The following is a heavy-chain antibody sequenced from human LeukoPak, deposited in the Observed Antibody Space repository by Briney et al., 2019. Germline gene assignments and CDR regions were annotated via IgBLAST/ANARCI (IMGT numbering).Heavy chain of an antibody. CDR1: GYTLTELS. Sequence: ASVKVSCKVSGYTLTELSMHWVRQAPGKGLEWMGGFDPEDGETIYAQKFQGRVTMTEDTSTDTAYMELSSLRSEDTAVYYCARLLSIDYGDYQLGMDAFDIWGQGTMVTVSS. CDR2: FDPEDGET. D-gene: IGHD4-17*01. CDR3: ARLLSIDYGDYQLGMDAFDI. V-gene: IGHV1-24*01. J-gene: IGHJ3*02.